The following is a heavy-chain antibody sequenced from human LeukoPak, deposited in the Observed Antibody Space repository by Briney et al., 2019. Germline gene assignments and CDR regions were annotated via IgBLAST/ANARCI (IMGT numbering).Heavy chain of an antibody. V-gene: IGHV3-21*01. CDR1: GFTFSSYS. D-gene: IGHD5-18*01. CDR3: AREGYSYGHFDY. CDR2: ISSSSSYI. Sequence: KPGGSLRLSCAASGFTFSSYSMNWVRQAPGKGLEWVSSISSSSSYIYYADSVKGRFTISRDNAKNSLYLQMNSLRAEDTAVYYCAREGYSYGHFDYWGQGNLVTVSS. J-gene: IGHJ4*02.